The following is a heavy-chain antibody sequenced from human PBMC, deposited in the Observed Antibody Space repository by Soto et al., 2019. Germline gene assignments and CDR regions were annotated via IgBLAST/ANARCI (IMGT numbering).Heavy chain of an antibody. J-gene: IGHJ4*02. CDR2: INAGNGNT. Sequence: GASVKVCCKSSGYTFTSYAMHWVRPAPGQRLEWMGWINAGNGNTKYSQKFQGRVTITRDTSASTAYMELSSLRSEDTAVYYCARSIVVVTALDYWGQGTLVTVSS. CDR3: ARSIVVVTALDY. V-gene: IGHV1-3*01. D-gene: IGHD2-21*02. CDR1: GYTFTSYA.